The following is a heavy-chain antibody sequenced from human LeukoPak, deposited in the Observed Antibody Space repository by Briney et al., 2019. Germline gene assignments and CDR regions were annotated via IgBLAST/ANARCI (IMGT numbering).Heavy chain of an antibody. Sequence: PGGSLSLSCAGSGFTFSSDAMIWVGQAPGMGLKWVSAISGSGGSTYYADSVKGRFTISRDNSKNTLYLQMNSLRAEDTAVYYCAKRGSSQYDFDYWGQGTLVTVSS. CDR2: ISGSGGST. J-gene: IGHJ4*02. CDR1: GFTFSSDA. CDR3: AKRGSSQYDFDY. V-gene: IGHV3-23*01. D-gene: IGHD6-13*01.